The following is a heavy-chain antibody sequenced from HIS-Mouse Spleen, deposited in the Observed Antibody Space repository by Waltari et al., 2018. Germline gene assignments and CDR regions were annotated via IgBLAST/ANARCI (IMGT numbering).Heavy chain of an antibody. D-gene: IGHD6-19*01. CDR2: IYHRGST. Sequence: QVQLQESGPGLVKPSETLSLTCTVSGYSISSGYSWGWIRQPPGKGLEWIGSIYHRGSTYYNPSLKSRVTISVDTSKNQFSLKLSSVTAADTAVYYCARDQGIAVAGTDWFDPWGQGTLVTISS. V-gene: IGHV4-38-2*02. CDR3: ARDQGIAVAGTDWFDP. CDR1: GYSISSGYS. J-gene: IGHJ5*02.